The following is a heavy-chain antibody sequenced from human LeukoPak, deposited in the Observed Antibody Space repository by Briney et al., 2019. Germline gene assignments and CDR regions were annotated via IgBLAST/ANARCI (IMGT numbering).Heavy chain of an antibody. CDR2: ISSSSSYI. CDR1: GFTFSSYW. D-gene: IGHD1-26*01. Sequence: GGSLRLSCAASGFTFSSYWMNWVRQAPGKGLEWVSSISSSSSYIYYADSVKGRFTISRDNAKNSLYLQMNSLRAEDTAVYYCARLQPGATKPMYYFDYWGQGTLVTVSS. V-gene: IGHV3-21*01. J-gene: IGHJ4*02. CDR3: ARLQPGATKPMYYFDY.